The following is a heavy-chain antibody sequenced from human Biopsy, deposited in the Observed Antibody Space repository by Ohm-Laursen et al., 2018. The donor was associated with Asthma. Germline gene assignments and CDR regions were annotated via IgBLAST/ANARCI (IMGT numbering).Heavy chain of an antibody. CDR2: IDWEEDK. V-gene: IGHV2-70*04. Sequence: TQTLTLTSSFSGFTLSSSGANVNWIRQPPGKALEWLARIDWEEDKFYSTSLRTRLTISKGSSEDQVVLTMTNMGPVDTATYYCTRHNDYWGPGILVTVSS. J-gene: IGHJ4*02. CDR1: GFTLSSSGAN. CDR3: TRHNDY. D-gene: IGHD1-14*01.